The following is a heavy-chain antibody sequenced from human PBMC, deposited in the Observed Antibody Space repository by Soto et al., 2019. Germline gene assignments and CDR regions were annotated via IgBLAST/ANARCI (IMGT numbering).Heavy chain of an antibody. CDR3: ARGRYGDY. CDR2: ISAHNDNT. D-gene: IGHD1-1*01. Sequence: QVHLVQSGAEVRKPGASVKVSCTGSGYTFTSYGIAWVRQAPGQGLEWMGWISAHNDNTNYAQKVQGRVTVTRDTSTSTAYMELRTLRSDDPAVYYCARGRYGDYWGQGALVTVSS. V-gene: IGHV1-18*01. J-gene: IGHJ4*02. CDR1: GYTFTSYG.